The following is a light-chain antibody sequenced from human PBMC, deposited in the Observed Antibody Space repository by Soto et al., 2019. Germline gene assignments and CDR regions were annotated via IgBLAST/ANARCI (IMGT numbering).Light chain of an antibody. CDR1: QSIGSNH. CDR2: GSS. V-gene: IGKV3-20*01. CDR3: PLYGGSPLHT. J-gene: IGKJ2*01. Sequence: ESVLTQSPGTLSLSPGERATLSCRASQSIGSNHLAWYQQKPGQTPRLLIYGSSSSSTGVPDRVTGSGSGRDFTLTISRLEPEDFAVYFCPLYGGSPLHTFGQGTTVEIK.